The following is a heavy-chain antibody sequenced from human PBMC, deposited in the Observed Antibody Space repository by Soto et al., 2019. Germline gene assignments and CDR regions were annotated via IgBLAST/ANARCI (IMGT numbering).Heavy chain of an antibody. V-gene: IGHV3-23*01. CDR1: GFTFSNYV. CDR3: ARRARTATTNWGAFDI. Sequence: EVQLLESGGGFVQPGGSLRLSCAASGFTFSNYVMNWVRQAPGKGLEWVSTISYSADKTFYADSVKGRFTISRDNSRDTLFLQMNSLRADDAAVYYCARRARTATTNWGAFDIWGQGTMVTVSS. D-gene: IGHD1-7*01. J-gene: IGHJ3*02. CDR2: ISYSADKT.